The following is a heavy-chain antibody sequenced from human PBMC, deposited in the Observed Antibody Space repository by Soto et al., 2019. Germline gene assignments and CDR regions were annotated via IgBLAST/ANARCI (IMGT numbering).Heavy chain of an antibody. CDR1: GYIFTSYW. Sequence: GVSLKSSCKGSGYIFTSYWISWGRQMPGKGLEWMVRIDPSDSYTNYSPSFQGHVTISSDKSISTAYLQWSSLKASDTAMYYCPRLKDIVLVPADVYYYGMDVWGQGTTVTVSS. V-gene: IGHV5-10-1*01. J-gene: IGHJ6*02. D-gene: IGHD2-2*01. CDR2: IDPSDSYT. CDR3: PRLKDIVLVPADVYYYGMDV.